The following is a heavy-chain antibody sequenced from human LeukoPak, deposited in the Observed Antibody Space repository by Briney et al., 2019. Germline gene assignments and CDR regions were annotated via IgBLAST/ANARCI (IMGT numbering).Heavy chain of an antibody. J-gene: IGHJ4*02. CDR3: ARNFRAGESCY. CDR1: GFTFSSYA. D-gene: IGHD3-16*01. Sequence: PGGSLRLSCAASGFTFSSYAMSWVRQAPGKGLEWVSAISGGSTYYADSVKGRFTISRDNSKNTLYLQMNSLRAEDTAVYYCARNFRAGESCYWGQGTLVTVSS. V-gene: IGHV3-23*01. CDR2: ISGGST.